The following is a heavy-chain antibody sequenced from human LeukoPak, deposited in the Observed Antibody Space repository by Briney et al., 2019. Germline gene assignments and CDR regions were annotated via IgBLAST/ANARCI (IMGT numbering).Heavy chain of an antibody. Sequence: GASVKVSCKASGYTFTSYGISWVRQAPGQGLEWMGWISAYNGNTNYAQKLQGRVTMTTDTSTSTAYMELRSLRSDDTAVYYCARDQCGGCGAYYFDYWGQGTLVTVSS. CDR2: ISAYNGNT. CDR1: GYTFTSYG. D-gene: IGHD3-10*01. V-gene: IGHV1-18*01. J-gene: IGHJ4*02. CDR3: ARDQCGGCGAYYFDY.